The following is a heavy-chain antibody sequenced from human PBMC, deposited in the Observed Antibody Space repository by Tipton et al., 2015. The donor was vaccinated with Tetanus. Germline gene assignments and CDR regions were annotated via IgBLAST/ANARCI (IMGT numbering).Heavy chain of an antibody. CDR3: ARPRTGQWLVDNFDS. J-gene: IGHJ4*02. D-gene: IGHD6-19*01. CDR2: ISGSSSYI. CDR1: GFTLSDFY. V-gene: IGHV3-11*06. Sequence: SLRLSCAASGFTLSDFYMAWIRQAPGKGLEWVAYISGSSSYINYADSVRGRFTISRDNAKNSVFLQMSSLRAEDTAVYYCARPRTGQWLVDNFDSWGQGTLVTVSS.